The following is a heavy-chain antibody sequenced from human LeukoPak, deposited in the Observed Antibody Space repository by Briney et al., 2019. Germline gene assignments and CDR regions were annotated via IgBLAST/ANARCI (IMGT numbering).Heavy chain of an antibody. CDR1: GFTFSSYA. J-gene: IGHJ5*02. Sequence: GGSLRLSCAASGFTFSSYAMSWVRQAPGKGLEWVSSISSSSSYIYYADSVKGRFTISRDNAKNSLYLQMNSLRAEDTAVYYCARGPFSSDRPVVIARRPTTFDPWGQGTLVTVSS. D-gene: IGHD2-21*01. V-gene: IGHV3-21*01. CDR3: ARGPFSSDRPVVIARRPTTFDP. CDR2: ISSSSSYI.